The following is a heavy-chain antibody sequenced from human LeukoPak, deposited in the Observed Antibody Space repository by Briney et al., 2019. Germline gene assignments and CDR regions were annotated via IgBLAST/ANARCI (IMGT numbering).Heavy chain of an antibody. CDR3: ASRKSMVATSPSFDY. V-gene: IGHV4-34*01. CDR1: GGSFSGYY. CDR2: INHSGST. J-gene: IGHJ4*02. Sequence: SETLSLTCAVYGGSFSGYYWSWIRQPPGKGLEWIGEINHSGSTNYNPSLKSRVTISVDTSKNQFSLKLSSVTAADTAVYYCASRKSMVATSPSFDYWGQGTLVTVSP. D-gene: IGHD5-12*01.